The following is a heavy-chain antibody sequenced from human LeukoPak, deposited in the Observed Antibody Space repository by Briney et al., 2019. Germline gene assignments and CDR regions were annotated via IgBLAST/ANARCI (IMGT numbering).Heavy chain of an antibody. Sequence: ETLSLTCAVYGGSFSGYYWSWIRQPPGKGLEWIGEINHSGSTNYNPSLKSRVTISVDTSKNQFSLKLSSATAADTAVYYCARAKRYCSGGSCPTRYYYGMDVWGQGTTVTVSS. J-gene: IGHJ6*02. CDR2: INHSGST. CDR3: ARAKRYCSGGSCPTRYYYGMDV. V-gene: IGHV4-34*01. D-gene: IGHD2-15*01. CDR1: GGSFSGYY.